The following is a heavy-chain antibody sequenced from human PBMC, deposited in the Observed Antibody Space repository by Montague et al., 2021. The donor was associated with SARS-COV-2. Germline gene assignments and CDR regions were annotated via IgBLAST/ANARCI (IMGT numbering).Heavy chain of an antibody. CDR2: IDWDDDK. D-gene: IGHD3-16*01. V-gene: IGHV2-70*01. J-gene: IGHJ4*02. CDR3: ATTIYDYVWGTRVEFDY. Sequence: PALVKPTQTLTLTCTFSGFSLSTSGMCVSWIRQPPGKALEWLALIDWDDDKYYSTSLKTRLIISKDTSKNRVVLTMTNMDPVDTATYYCATTIYDYVWGTRVEFDYWGQGTLVTVSS. CDR1: GFSLSTSGMC.